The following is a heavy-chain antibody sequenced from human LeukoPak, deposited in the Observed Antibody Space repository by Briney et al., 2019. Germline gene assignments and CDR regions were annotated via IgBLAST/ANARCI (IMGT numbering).Heavy chain of an antibody. Sequence: GESLKISCKGSGYTFTSYFIGWVRQVPVQGLEWVAIIRPGDSDTRYSPSFRGQVTVSADRSINTAYLQWSSPKASDTAMYYCVRHRSDSGSSPIDFWGQGTLVTVSS. D-gene: IGHD6-6*01. CDR2: IRPGDSDT. CDR3: VRHRSDSGSSPIDF. CDR1: GYTFTSYF. J-gene: IGHJ4*02. V-gene: IGHV5-51*01.